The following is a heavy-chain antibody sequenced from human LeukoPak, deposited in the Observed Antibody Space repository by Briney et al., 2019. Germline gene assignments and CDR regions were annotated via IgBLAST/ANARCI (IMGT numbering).Heavy chain of an antibody. V-gene: IGHV4-59*01. D-gene: IGHD3-16*01. Sequence: SETLSLTCTVSGGSISSYYWSWIRQPPGKGLEWIGYIYYSGSTNYNPSLKSRVTISVDTSKNQFSLKLSSVTAADTAVYYCARDLGPYYYFDYWGQGTLVTVSS. CDR2: IYYSGST. CDR3: ARDLGPYYYFDY. CDR1: GGSISSYY. J-gene: IGHJ4*02.